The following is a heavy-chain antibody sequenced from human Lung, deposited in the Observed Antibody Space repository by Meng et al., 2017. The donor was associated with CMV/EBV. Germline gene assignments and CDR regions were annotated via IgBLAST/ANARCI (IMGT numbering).Heavy chain of an antibody. CDR1: GGSFSGYY. D-gene: IGHD2-2*01. V-gene: IGHV4-34*01. J-gene: IGHJ6*04. Sequence: GSLRLSCAVYGGSFSGYYWSWIRQPPGKGLEWIGEINHSGSTNYNPSLKSRVTISVDTSKNQFSLKLSSVTAADTAVYYCAGGYIVVVPAAMLRSGLYGMDVWGKGTTVTVSS. CDR2: INHSGST. CDR3: AGGYIVVVPAAMLRSGLYGMDV.